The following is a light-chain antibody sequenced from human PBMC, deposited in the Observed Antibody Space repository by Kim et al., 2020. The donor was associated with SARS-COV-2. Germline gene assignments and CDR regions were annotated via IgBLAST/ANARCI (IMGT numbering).Light chain of an antibody. CDR1: QSVLYSSNNKNY. CDR2: WAS. Sequence: DIVMTQSPDSLAVSLGERATINCKSSQSVLYSSNNKNYLAWYQQKPGQPPSLLIYWASTRESGVPDRFSGSGSGTDFTLTISSLQAEDVAVYYCQQYYSSPWTFGQGTKLEIK. J-gene: IGKJ1*01. V-gene: IGKV4-1*01. CDR3: QQYYSSPWT.